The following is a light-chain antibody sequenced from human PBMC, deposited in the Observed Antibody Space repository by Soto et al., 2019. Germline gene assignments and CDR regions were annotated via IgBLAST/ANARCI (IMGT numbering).Light chain of an antibody. J-gene: IGKJ2*01. CDR2: AAS. Sequence: DIPMTQSPSSLSASVGDRVTITCRASESISSYLNWYQHKPGKAPNLLIYAASSLQSGVPSRFSGSGSGTDFTLTISSLQPEDFTTYYCQQSYSTPYTFGRGTKLEIK. V-gene: IGKV1-39*01. CDR1: ESISSY. CDR3: QQSYSTPYT.